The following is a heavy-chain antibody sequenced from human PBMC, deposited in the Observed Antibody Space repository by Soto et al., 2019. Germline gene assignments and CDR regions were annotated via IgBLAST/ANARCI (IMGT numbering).Heavy chain of an antibody. CDR1: GGSISSDY. V-gene: IGHV4-59*01. D-gene: IGHD1-20*01. Sequence: QVQLQESGPGLVKPSETLSLTCTVSGGSISSDYWSWIRQPPGKGLEWIGHIFYSGSTNYNPSLKSRVTISVDTSKNQFSLRLSSVTAADTAVYYCARGIALTGISSDYWGQGTRVTVSS. CDR2: IFYSGST. J-gene: IGHJ4*02. CDR3: ARGIALTGISSDY.